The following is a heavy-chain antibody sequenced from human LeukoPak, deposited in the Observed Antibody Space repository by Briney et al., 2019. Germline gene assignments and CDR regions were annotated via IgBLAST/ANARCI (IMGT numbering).Heavy chain of an antibody. Sequence: PGGSLRLSCAASGFTFSGYGMSWVRQAAGMGLEWVSTISGGGGSTYYADSVKGRFTISRDNSKNTLYLQVNSLRAEDTAVYYCAKGGKWDVTPFDYWGQGTLVTVSS. D-gene: IGHD1-26*01. CDR1: GFTFSGYG. CDR3: AKGGKWDVTPFDY. V-gene: IGHV3-23*01. J-gene: IGHJ4*02. CDR2: ISGGGGST.